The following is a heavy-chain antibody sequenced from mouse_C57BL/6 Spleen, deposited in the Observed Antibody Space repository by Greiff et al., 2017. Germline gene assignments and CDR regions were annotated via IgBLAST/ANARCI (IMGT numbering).Heavy chain of an antibody. CDR2: ISDGGSYT. CDR3: ARDAGFPYYFDY. CDR1: GFTFSSYA. Sequence: EVQRVESGGGLVKPGGSLKLSCAASGFTFSSYAMSWVRQTPEKRLEWVATISDGGSYTYYPDNVKGRFTISRDNAKNNLYLQMSHLKSEDTAMYYCARDAGFPYYFDYWGQGTTLTVSS. V-gene: IGHV5-4*01. J-gene: IGHJ2*01.